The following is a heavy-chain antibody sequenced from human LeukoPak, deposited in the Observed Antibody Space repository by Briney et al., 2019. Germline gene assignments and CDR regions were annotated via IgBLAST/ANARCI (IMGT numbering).Heavy chain of an antibody. CDR1: GGSISSYY. CDR3: ASSRGYYDSSGYYHYFDY. D-gene: IGHD3-22*01. V-gene: IGHV4-59*08. J-gene: IGHJ4*02. Sequence: PSETLSLTCTVSGGSISSYYWSWIRQPPGKGLKWIGYIYYSGSTNYNPSLKSRVTISVDTSKNQFSLKLSSVTAADTAVYYCASSRGYYDSSGYYHYFDYWGQGTLVTVSS. CDR2: IYYSGST.